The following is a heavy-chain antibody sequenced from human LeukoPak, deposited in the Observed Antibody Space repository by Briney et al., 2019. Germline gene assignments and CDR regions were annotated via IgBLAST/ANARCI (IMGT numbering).Heavy chain of an antibody. CDR3: AREATWGQWYFDL. CDR1: GFTFNNHG. V-gene: IGHV3-30*03. CDR2: IAGDGGAK. D-gene: IGHD6-19*01. Sequence: PGGSLRLSCVASGFTFNNHGMHWVRQAPGKGLEWVAVIAGDGGAKFYADSVKGRFTLFRDNPKNTLYLQVNDLSAEDTAVYYCAREATWGQWYFDLWGQGTPVTVSS. J-gene: IGHJ4*02.